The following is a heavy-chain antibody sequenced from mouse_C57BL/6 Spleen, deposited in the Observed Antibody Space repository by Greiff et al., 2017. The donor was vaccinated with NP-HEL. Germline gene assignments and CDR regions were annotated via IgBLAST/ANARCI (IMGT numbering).Heavy chain of an antibody. J-gene: IGHJ3*01. CDR3: AKSNYGSSSAWFAY. Sequence: QVQLQQSGAELVKPGASVKMSCKASGYTFTSYWITWVKQRPGQGLEWIGDIYPGSGSTNYNEKFKSKATLTVDKSSSTAYMQLSSLTSEDSAVYYCAKSNYGSSSAWFAYWGQGTLVTVSA. CDR2: IYPGSGST. V-gene: IGHV1-55*01. D-gene: IGHD1-1*01. CDR1: GYTFTSYW.